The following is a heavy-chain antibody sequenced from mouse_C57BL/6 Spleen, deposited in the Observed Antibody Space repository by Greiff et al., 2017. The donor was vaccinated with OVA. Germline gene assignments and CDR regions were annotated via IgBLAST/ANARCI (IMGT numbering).Heavy chain of an antibody. D-gene: IGHD2-1*01. CDR2: IDPSDSET. CDR3: ARSGGNYYYAMDY. CDR1: GYTFTSYW. J-gene: IGHJ4*01. V-gene: IGHV1-52*01. Sequence: QVQLQQPGAELVRPGSSVKLSCKASGYTFTSYWMHWVKQRPIQGLEWIGNIDPSDSETHYNQKFKDKATLTVDKSSSTAYMQLSSLTSEDSAVYYCARSGGNYYYAMDYWGQGTSVTVSS.